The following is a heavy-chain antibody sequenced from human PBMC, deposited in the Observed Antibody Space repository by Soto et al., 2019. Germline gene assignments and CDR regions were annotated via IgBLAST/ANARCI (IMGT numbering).Heavy chain of an antibody. D-gene: IGHD2-15*01. J-gene: IGHJ4*02. CDR3: ARLPRGGKGYFDY. CDR2: IYYSGST. V-gene: IGHV4-39*01. Sequence: SETLSLTCTVSGGSISSSSYYWGWIRQPPGKGLEWIGSIYYSGSTYYNPSLKSRVTISVDTSKNQFSLKLSSVTAADTAVYYCARLPRGGKGYFDYWGQGTLVTVSS. CDR1: GGSISSSSYY.